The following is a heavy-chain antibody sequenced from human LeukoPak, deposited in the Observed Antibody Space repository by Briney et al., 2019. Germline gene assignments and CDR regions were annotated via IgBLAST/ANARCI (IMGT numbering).Heavy chain of an antibody. D-gene: IGHD6-13*01. CDR2: ISSSSSYI. Sequence: GGSLRLSCAASGFTFINYWMGWVRQAPGKGLEWVSSISSSSSYIYYADSVKGRFTISRDNAKNSLYLQMNSLRAEDTAVYYCARDQVRWYLGGQYNWFDPWGQGTLVTVSS. CDR1: GFTFINYW. J-gene: IGHJ5*02. CDR3: ARDQVRWYLGGQYNWFDP. V-gene: IGHV3-21*01.